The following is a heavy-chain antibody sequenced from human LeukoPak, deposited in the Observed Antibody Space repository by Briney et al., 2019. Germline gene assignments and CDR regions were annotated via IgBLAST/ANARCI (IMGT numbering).Heavy chain of an antibody. CDR1: GRIFTDYQ. Sequence: ASVHVTCKASGRIFTDYQLHWLRQAPAQGREWMGWINPNSGGTNYAEKFQGRGTMTRDTSISTAYMELSGLTSDDTAVYYGARFRHLAVAGTPHFDYWGQGTLVTVSS. J-gene: IGHJ4*02. CDR2: INPNSGGT. V-gene: IGHV1-2*02. CDR3: ARFRHLAVAGTPHFDY. D-gene: IGHD6-19*01.